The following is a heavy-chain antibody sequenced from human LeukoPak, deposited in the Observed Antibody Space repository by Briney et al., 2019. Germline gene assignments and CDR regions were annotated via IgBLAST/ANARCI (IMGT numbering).Heavy chain of an antibody. V-gene: IGHV3-48*01. D-gene: IGHD3-22*01. CDR1: GFTFSSYS. J-gene: IGHJ4*02. CDR3: ARDGDYYDSSGYYLNY. CDR2: ISSSSTI. Sequence: GGSLRLSCAASGFTFSSYSMNWVRQAPGKGLEWVSYISSSSTIYYADSVKGRFTIFRDNAKNSLYLQMNSLRAEDTAVYYCARDGDYYDSSGYYLNYWGQGTLVTVSS.